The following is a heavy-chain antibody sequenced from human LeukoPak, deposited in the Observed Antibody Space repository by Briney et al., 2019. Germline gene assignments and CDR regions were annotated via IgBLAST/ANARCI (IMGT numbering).Heavy chain of an antibody. V-gene: IGHV3-23*01. Sequence: GASLRLSCAASGFTFSSYAMSWVRQAPGKGLEWVSTTSDSGGSTYYADSVKGRFTISRDTSKNTLYLQMNSLRADDTAVYYCAKGSRWYWFDPWGQGTLVTVSS. J-gene: IGHJ5*02. CDR3: AKGSRWYWFDP. D-gene: IGHD6-13*01. CDR1: GFTFSSYA. CDR2: TSDSGGST.